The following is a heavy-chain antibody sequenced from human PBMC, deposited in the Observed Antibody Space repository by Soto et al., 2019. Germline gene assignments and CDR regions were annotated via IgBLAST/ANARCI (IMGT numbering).Heavy chain of an antibody. CDR1: GYTFGSYG. Sequence: QVQLVQSGAEVKRPGDSEKVSSKASGYTFGSYGISWVRQAPGQGLEWMGWISAYNGNTKYAQKLQGRVTMTTDTSTSTAYMELRSLRSDDTAVYYCARDLGQQLFDYWGQGTLVTVSS. CDR3: ARDLGQQLFDY. V-gene: IGHV1-18*01. CDR2: ISAYNGNT. D-gene: IGHD6-13*01. J-gene: IGHJ4*02.